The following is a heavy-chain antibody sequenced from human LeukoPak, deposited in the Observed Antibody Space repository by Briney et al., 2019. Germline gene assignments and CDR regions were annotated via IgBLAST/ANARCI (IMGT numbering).Heavy chain of an antibody. Sequence: ASVKVSCKASGYTFTSYAMNWVRRAPGQGLEWMGWINTNTGNPTYAQGFTGRFVFSLDTSVSTAYLQISSLKAEDTAVYYCARLRFGELMYYMDVWGKGTTVTVSS. J-gene: IGHJ6*03. V-gene: IGHV7-4-1*02. D-gene: IGHD3-10*01. CDR3: ARLRFGELMYYMDV. CDR2: INTNTGNP. CDR1: GYTFTSYA.